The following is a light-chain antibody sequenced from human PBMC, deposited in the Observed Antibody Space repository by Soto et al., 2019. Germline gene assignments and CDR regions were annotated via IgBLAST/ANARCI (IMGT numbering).Light chain of an antibody. Sequence: AIRMTQSPSSLSASTGDRVTITCRASQDISSYLAWYQQEPGKAPKLLIYPASTLQSGVPSRFGGSGSGTDFTLTISCLQSEDFATYYCQQYHIYPSTFGQGTKLEIK. V-gene: IGKV1-8*01. CDR3: QQYHIYPST. CDR2: PAS. CDR1: QDISSY. J-gene: IGKJ2*01.